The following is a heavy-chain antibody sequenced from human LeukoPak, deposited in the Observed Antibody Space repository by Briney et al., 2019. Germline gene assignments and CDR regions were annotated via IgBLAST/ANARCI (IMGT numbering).Heavy chain of an antibody. D-gene: IGHD3-10*01. Sequence: SETLSLTCTVSGGSISPSNPYWGWIRQPPGKGLEWIGSIYYSGTAYTYYNPSLKSRVTISIDTSKNQFSLKLSFVTAADTAVYYCARHTMVRGVLTWFDPWGQGTLVTVSS. CDR3: ARHTMVRGVLTWFDP. CDR2: IYYSGTAYT. J-gene: IGHJ5*02. CDR1: GGSISPSNPY. V-gene: IGHV4-39*01.